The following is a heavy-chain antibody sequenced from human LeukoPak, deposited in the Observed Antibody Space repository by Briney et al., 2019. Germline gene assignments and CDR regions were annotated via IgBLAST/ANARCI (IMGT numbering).Heavy chain of an antibody. J-gene: IGHJ4*02. D-gene: IGHD2-21*02. CDR2: IHQDGNEK. CDR1: GFTFRTYW. Sequence: GGSLRLCCAASGFTFRTYWMSWVRQAPGKGLEWVANIHQDGNEKYYVDSVKGRFTISRDNAKNSLYLQINSLRVEDTAVYYCARGDDFSGDYWGQGTLVTVSS. V-gene: IGHV3-7*04. CDR3: ARGDDFSGDY.